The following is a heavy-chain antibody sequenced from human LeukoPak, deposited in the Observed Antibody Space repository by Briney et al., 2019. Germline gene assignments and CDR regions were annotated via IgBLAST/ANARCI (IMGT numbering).Heavy chain of an antibody. CDR2: IKQDGSEK. J-gene: IGHJ4*02. CDR1: GFTFSSYW. V-gene: IGHV3-7*03. D-gene: IGHD5-18*01. Sequence: GGSLRLSCAASGFTFSSYWMSWVRQAPGKGLEWVANIKQDGSEKYYVDSVKGRFTISRDNAKNSLYLQMNSLRAEDTAVYYCANLVPWIQLWSPDYWGQGTLVTVSS. CDR3: ANLVPWIQLWSPDY.